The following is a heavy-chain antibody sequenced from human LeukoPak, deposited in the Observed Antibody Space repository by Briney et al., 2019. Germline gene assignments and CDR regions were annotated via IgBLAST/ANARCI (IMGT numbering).Heavy chain of an antibody. V-gene: IGHV4-34*01. CDR3: ARDSIHSYGYSLDY. D-gene: IGHD5-18*01. Sequence: SETLSLTCAVYGGSFSGYYWSWIRQPPGKGLEWIGEINHSGSTNYNPSLKSRATISVDTSKNQFSLKLSSVTAADTAVYYCARDSIHSYGYSLDYWGQGTLVTVSS. CDR2: INHSGST. J-gene: IGHJ4*02. CDR1: GGSFSGYY.